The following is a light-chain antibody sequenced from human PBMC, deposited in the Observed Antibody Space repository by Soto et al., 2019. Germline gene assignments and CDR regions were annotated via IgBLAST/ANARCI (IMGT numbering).Light chain of an antibody. CDR1: QSVSSSY. V-gene: IGKV3-20*01. CDR2: GAS. Sequence: EIVLTQSPGTLSLSPGERATLSCRASQSVSSSYLAWYQQKPGQAPRLIISGASSRATGIPDRFSGGGSGTDSALTISRLEPEDFAVYYCQQYGNSLSITFGQGTRLEIK. J-gene: IGKJ5*01. CDR3: QQYGNSLSIT.